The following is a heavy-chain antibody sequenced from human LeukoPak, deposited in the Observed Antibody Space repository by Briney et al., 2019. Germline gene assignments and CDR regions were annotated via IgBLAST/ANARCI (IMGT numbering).Heavy chain of an antibody. CDR2: INPNSGGT. CDR3: AGIAAAGHPDFDY. J-gene: IGHJ4*02. Sequence: ASVKVSCKASGYTFTGCYMHWVRQAPGQGLEWMGWINPNSGGTNYAQKFQGRVTMTRDTSISTAYMELSRLRSDDTAVYYCAGIAAAGHPDFDYWGQGTLVTVSS. D-gene: IGHD6-13*01. V-gene: IGHV1-2*02. CDR1: GYTFTGCY.